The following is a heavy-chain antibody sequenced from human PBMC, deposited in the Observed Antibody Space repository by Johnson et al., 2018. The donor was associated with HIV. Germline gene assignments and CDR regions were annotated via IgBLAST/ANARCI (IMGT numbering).Heavy chain of an antibody. D-gene: IGHD3-22*01. CDR2: IYSGGST. Sequence: VQLVESGGGLIHPGGSLRLSCEASGFTVSSNYMSWVRQAPGKGLEWVSVIYSGGSTYYADSVKGRFTISRDNSKNTLYLQMNSLKTEDTALYYCARDLGSGYNDAFDIWGQGTMVTISS. CDR3: ARDLGSGYNDAFDI. J-gene: IGHJ3*02. CDR1: GFTVSSNY. V-gene: IGHV3-53*01.